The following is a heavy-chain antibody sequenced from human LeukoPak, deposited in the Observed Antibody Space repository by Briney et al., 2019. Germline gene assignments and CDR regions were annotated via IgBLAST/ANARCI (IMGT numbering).Heavy chain of an antibody. CDR2: IYTSGST. J-gene: IGHJ5*02. V-gene: IGHV4-4*07. D-gene: IGHD4-17*01. CDR1: GGSISSYY. Sequence: SETLSLTCTVSGGSISSYYWSWIRQPAGKGLEWIGRIYTSGSTNCNPSLKSRVTMSVDTSKNQFSLKLSSVTAADTAVYYCASSPYGDYDPYNWFDPWGQGTLVTVSS. CDR3: ASSPYGDYDPYNWFDP.